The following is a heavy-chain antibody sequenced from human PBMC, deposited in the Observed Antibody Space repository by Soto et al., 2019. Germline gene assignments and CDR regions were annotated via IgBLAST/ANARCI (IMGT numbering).Heavy chain of an antibody. CDR2: IVGGSGST. Sequence: QMPLMQSGPEVKKPGTSVKVSCKASGFTLTSADVQWVRQTRGQRLEWIGWIVGGSGSTNYAQQFQGRLAITRDMSKSTVYMELSSLRSEDTAVYYCAADWSNRPFDFWGQGTLVTVSS. V-gene: IGHV1-58*01. CDR1: GFTLTSAD. D-gene: IGHD3-3*01. CDR3: AADWSNRPFDF. J-gene: IGHJ4*02.